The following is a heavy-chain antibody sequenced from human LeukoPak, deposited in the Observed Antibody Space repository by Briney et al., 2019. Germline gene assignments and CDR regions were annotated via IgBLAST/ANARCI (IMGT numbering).Heavy chain of an antibody. D-gene: IGHD3-22*01. CDR1: GFTFSSYE. CDR2: ISSSGNTI. Sequence: GGSLRLSCAASGFTFSSYEMNWVRQAPGKGLEWVSYISSSGNTIYYADSVKGRFTISRDNAKNSLYLQMNSLRAEDTAVYYCARGHHIYDSSGCDYWGQGTLVTVSS. CDR3: ARGHHIYDSSGCDY. J-gene: IGHJ4*02. V-gene: IGHV3-48*03.